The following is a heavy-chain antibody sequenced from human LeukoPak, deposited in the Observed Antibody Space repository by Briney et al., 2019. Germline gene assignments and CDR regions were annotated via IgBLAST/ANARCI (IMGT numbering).Heavy chain of an antibody. J-gene: IGHJ4*02. Sequence: GGSLRLSCAASGFTFSSYWMSWVRQAPGKGLEWVANIKQDGSEKYYVDSVKGRFTISRDNAKNSLYLQMNSLRAEDTAVYYCAKGPYSSGWYGDYWGQGTLVTVSS. CDR1: GFTFSSYW. V-gene: IGHV3-7*01. D-gene: IGHD6-19*01. CDR3: AKGPYSSGWYGDY. CDR2: IKQDGSEK.